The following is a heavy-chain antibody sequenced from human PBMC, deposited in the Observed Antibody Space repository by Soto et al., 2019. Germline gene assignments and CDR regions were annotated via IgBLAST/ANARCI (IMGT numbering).Heavy chain of an antibody. J-gene: IGHJ4*02. CDR2: ISGSSSYA. CDR3: ARDSSIVPRPIDY. D-gene: IGHD6-6*01. V-gene: IGHV3-11*06. CDR1: GFTFSDYY. Sequence: PVGSLRLSCAASGFTFSDYYMSWIRQVPGKGLEWVSYISGSSSYAIYTESVKGRFTISRNNAKNSLYLQMNSLRAEDTAIYYCARDSSIVPRPIDYWGQGTLVTVSS.